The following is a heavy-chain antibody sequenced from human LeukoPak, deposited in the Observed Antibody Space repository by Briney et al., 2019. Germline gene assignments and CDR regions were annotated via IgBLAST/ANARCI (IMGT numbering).Heavy chain of an antibody. J-gene: IGHJ4*02. CDR2: ISYDGSNK. CDR3: ATALQPAGPKPY. Sequence: PGGSLRLSCAASGFTFSSYAMHWVRQAPGKGQEWVAVISYDGSNKYYADSVKGRFTISRDNSKNTLYLQMNSLRAEDTAVYYCATALQPAGPKPYWGQGTLVTVSS. CDR1: GFTFSSYA. D-gene: IGHD2-2*01. V-gene: IGHV3-30-3*01.